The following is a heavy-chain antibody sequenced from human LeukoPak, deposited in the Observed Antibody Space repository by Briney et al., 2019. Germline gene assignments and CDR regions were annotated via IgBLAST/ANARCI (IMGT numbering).Heavy chain of an antibody. J-gene: IGHJ4*02. Sequence: SSETLSLTCTVSGGSISIYYWSCIRRPPGRGLEWIGYVSYSGSTNYNPSLKSRVTISEDTSKNHFSLKLSSVTAADTAVYYCAMYNFWSGYYGDYWGQGTLVTVSS. CDR1: GGSISIYY. D-gene: IGHD3-3*01. CDR2: VSYSGST. CDR3: AMYNFWSGYYGDY. V-gene: IGHV4-59*01.